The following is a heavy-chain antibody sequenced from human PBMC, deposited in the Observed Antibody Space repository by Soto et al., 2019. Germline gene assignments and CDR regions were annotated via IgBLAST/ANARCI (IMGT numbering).Heavy chain of an antibody. J-gene: IGHJ5*02. CDR2: IYYRGTT. D-gene: IGHD3-3*02. CDR1: GASIDSVDYY. V-gene: IGHV4-30-4*01. CDR3: ARLGAFYQSLDP. Sequence: SETLSLTSTVSGASIDSVDYYLHWIRQPPGKGLEWIGFIYYRGTTFYNPSLKSRATISLETSKSQISLRLSSVTAADTAVYYCARLGAFYQSLDPWGPGTLVTVSS.